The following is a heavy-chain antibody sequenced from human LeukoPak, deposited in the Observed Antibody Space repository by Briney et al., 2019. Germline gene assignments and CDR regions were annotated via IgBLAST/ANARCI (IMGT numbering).Heavy chain of an antibody. CDR1: GYSISSGYY. CDR3: ARGIYDILTGYYHYYYYMDV. Sequence: SETLSLTCAVSGYSISSGYYWGWIRQPPGKGLEWIGEINHSGSTNYNPSLKSRVTISVDTSKNQFSLKLSSVTAADTAVYYCARGIYDILTGYYHYYYYMDVWGKGTTVTVSS. D-gene: IGHD3-9*01. J-gene: IGHJ6*03. CDR2: INHSGST. V-gene: IGHV4-38-2*01.